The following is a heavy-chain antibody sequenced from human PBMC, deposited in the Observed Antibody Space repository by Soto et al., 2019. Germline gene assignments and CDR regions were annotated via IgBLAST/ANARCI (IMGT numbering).Heavy chain of an antibody. CDR1: GFTFSSYG. CDR2: IWYDGSNK. Sequence: QVQLVESGGGVVQPGRSLRLSCAASGFTFSSYGMHWVRQAPGKGLEWVAVIWYDGSNKYYADSVKGRFTISRDNSKNPLYLQMNSLRAEDTDVYYCARDILGYDSAYYFDYWGQGTLVTVSS. V-gene: IGHV3-33*01. D-gene: IGHD5-12*01. J-gene: IGHJ4*02. CDR3: ARDILGYDSAYYFDY.